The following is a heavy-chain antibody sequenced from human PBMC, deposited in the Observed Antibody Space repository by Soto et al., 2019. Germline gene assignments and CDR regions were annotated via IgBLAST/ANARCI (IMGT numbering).Heavy chain of an antibody. J-gene: IGHJ4*02. Sequence: SLRLSCAVSGFNVMSYWMSWVRQAPGKGLEWVASVKEDGSELYYLHSVRGRFSISRDSAGNALHLTMNYLSAEDTGVYLCARDIGFDYVNWGQGIPVTVSS. CDR2: VKEDGSEL. V-gene: IGHV3-7*01. CDR3: ARDIGFDYVN. D-gene: IGHD3-16*01. CDR1: GFNVMSYW.